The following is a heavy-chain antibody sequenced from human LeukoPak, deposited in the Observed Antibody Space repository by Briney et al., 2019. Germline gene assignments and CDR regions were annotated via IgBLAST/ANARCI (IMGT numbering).Heavy chain of an antibody. CDR3: PRQPDYVWGSYRYTGYYFDY. V-gene: IGHV4-39*01. Sequence: PSETLSLTCTVSGGSISSSSYYWGWIRQPPGKGLEWIGSIYYSGSTYYNPSLKSRVTISVDTSKNQFSLKLSSVTAADTAVYYCPRQPDYVWGSYRYTGYYFDYWGQGTLATVSS. J-gene: IGHJ4*02. CDR1: GGSISSSSYY. D-gene: IGHD3-16*02. CDR2: IYYSGST.